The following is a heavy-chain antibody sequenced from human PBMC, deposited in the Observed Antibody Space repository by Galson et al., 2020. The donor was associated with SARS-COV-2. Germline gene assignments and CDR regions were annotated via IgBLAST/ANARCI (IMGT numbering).Heavy chain of an antibody. CDR3: ARGDMGNDYFDY. Sequence: GGSLRLSCAASGFTFSSYWMHWVRKAPGKGLVWVSRIYSEGSSTSYADSVKGRFTISGDNAKNTLYRQMNSLRAEDTAVYYCARGDMGNDYFDYWGQGTMVTVSS. CDR2: IYSEGSST. D-gene: IGHD7-27*01. J-gene: IGHJ4*02. V-gene: IGHV3-74*01. CDR1: GFTFSSYW.